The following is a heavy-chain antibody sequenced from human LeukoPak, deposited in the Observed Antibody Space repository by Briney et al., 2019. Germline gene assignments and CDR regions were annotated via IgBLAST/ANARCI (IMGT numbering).Heavy chain of an antibody. CDR3: ATDLEGSGSSGRYYYYGMDV. Sequence: ASVKVSCKVSGYTLTELSMHWVRQAPGKGLEWMGGFDPEDCETIYAQKFQGRVTMTEDTSTDTAYMELSSLRSEDTAVYYCATDLEGSGSSGRYYYYGMDVWGKGPRSPSPQ. J-gene: IGHJ6*01. V-gene: IGHV1-24*01. D-gene: IGHD3-10*01. CDR2: FDPEDCET. CDR1: GYTLTELS.